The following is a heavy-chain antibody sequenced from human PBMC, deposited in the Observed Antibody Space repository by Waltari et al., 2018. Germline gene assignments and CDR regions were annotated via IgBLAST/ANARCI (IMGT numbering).Heavy chain of an antibody. CDR2: VSGGGGNT. J-gene: IGHJ4*02. CDR3: AKVNKEWVEVERRPFDS. V-gene: IGHV3-23*04. D-gene: IGHD1-1*01. CDR1: GFTFSTYA. Sequence: EVQLVESGGGLIQPGGSLRLSCAASGFTFSTYAMSWVRQAPGTGLEWVSTVSGGGGNTYYADSVKGRFTISRDNSKNTLYLQMNGLRADEDTAIYYCAKVNKEWVEVERRPFDSWGQGTLVTVSS.